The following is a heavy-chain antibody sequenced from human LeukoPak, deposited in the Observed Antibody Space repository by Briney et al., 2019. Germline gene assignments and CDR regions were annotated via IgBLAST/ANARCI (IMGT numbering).Heavy chain of an antibody. V-gene: IGHV4-4*09. J-gene: IGHJ4*02. Sequence: PSETLSLTCTVSGGSISSYYWSWIRQPPGKGLEWIGYIYTSGSTNYNPSLKSRVTISVDTSKNQFSLKLSSVTAADTAVYYCASLIGDFWSGYYFDYWGQGTLVTVSS. CDR2: IYTSGST. CDR3: ASLIGDFWSGYYFDY. CDR1: GGSISSYY. D-gene: IGHD3-3*01.